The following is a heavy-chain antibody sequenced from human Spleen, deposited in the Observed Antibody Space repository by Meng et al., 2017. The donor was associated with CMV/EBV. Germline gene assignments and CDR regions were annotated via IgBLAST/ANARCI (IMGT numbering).Heavy chain of an antibody. D-gene: IGHD2-15*01. J-gene: IGHJ4*02. CDR3: ARGRVGWYFDY. V-gene: IGHV3-53*01. CDR1: GFTVSSNY. CDR2: IYSGGST. Sequence: GESLKISCAASGFTVSSNYMSWVRQAPGKGLEWVSVIYSGGSTYYADSVKGRFTSSRDNSKNTLYLQMNSLRAEDTAVYYCARGRVGWYFDYWGQGTLVTVSS.